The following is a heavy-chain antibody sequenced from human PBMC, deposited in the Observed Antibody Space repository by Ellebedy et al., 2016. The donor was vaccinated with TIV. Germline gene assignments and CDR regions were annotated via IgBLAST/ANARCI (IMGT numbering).Heavy chain of an antibody. Sequence: MPSETLSLTFALPGGSVSSNHWWSWVRQPPGKGLEWIGDIFHSGSTNYNPSLKSRVTISVDKSKNQFSLKLTSVTAADTAVYYCGRPSNRAFDYWGQGTLVTVSS. V-gene: IGHV4-4*02. CDR1: GGSVSSNHW. J-gene: IGHJ4*02. D-gene: IGHD4/OR15-4a*01. CDR3: GRPSNRAFDY. CDR2: IFHSGST.